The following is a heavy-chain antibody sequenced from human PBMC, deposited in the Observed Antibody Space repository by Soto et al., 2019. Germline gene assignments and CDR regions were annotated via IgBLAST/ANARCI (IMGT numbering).Heavy chain of an antibody. J-gene: IGHJ4*02. CDR2: IDPSNSYT. V-gene: IGHV5-10-1*01. CDR3: AFLDTSLDFDF. Sequence: GESLKTSCNGSGYRFTNYCISLVRQMPGKGLDGMRRIDPSNSYTHHSPSFHWHVTISADNSIRPAYPPRNHFRAPDTGLYYCAFLDTSLDFDFWGQGTLVTVSS. CDR1: GYRFTNYC. D-gene: IGHD3-3*02.